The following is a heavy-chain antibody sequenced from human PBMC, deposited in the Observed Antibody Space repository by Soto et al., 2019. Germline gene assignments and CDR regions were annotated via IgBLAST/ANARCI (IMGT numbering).Heavy chain of an antibody. V-gene: IGHV5-51*01. CDR3: ATILAGNSNSSTPKYYYYYYGMDV. D-gene: IGHD6-6*01. CDR1: GYSFTSYW. Sequence: GESLKISCKGSGYSFTSYWIGWVRQMPGKGLEWMGIIYPGDSDTRYSPSFQGQVTISADKSISTAYLQWSSLKASDTAMYYCATILAGNSNSSTPKYYYYYYGMDVWGQGTTVTVLL. J-gene: IGHJ6*02. CDR2: IYPGDSDT.